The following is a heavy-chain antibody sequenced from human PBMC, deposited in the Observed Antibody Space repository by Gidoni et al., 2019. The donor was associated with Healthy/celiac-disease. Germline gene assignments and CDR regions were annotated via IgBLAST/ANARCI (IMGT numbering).Heavy chain of an antibody. CDR1: GFTLDDYA. Sequence: EVQLVESGGGLVQPGRSLRLSCAASGFTLDDYAMHWVRQAPGKGLEWVSGISWNSGSIGYADSVKGRFTISRDNAKNSLYLQMNSLRAEDTALYYCAKDINVLSSGWDYFDYWGQGTLVTVSS. V-gene: IGHV3-9*01. J-gene: IGHJ4*02. D-gene: IGHD6-19*01. CDR3: AKDINVLSSGWDYFDY. CDR2: ISWNSGSI.